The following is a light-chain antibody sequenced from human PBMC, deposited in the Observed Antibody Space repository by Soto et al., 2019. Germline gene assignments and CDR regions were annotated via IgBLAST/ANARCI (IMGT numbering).Light chain of an antibody. CDR1: SSDLGAYNF. Sequence: QSALTQPASVSGSPGQSITISCTGTSSDLGAYNFVSWYQQHPGKAPKLMISTVSDRPSGVSNRFSGSKSGNTASLTISGLQAEDEADYYCSSYTTSTTLVFGGGTKLTVL. V-gene: IGLV2-14*01. CDR2: TVS. J-gene: IGLJ2*01. CDR3: SSYTTSTTLV.